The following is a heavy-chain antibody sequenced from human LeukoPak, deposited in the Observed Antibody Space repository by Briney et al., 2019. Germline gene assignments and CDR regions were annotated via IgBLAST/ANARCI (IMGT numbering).Heavy chain of an antibody. J-gene: IGHJ4*02. Sequence: GGSLRLSCAASAFTFSNYWMHWVRQAPGKGLEWVAVISYDGSNKYYADSVKGRFTISRDNSKNTLYLQMNSLRAEDTAVYYCAIPDYYDSSGYYSGQDYWGQGTLVTVSS. CDR3: AIPDYYDSSGYYSGQDY. D-gene: IGHD3-22*01. V-gene: IGHV3-30-3*01. CDR2: ISYDGSNK. CDR1: AFTFSNYW.